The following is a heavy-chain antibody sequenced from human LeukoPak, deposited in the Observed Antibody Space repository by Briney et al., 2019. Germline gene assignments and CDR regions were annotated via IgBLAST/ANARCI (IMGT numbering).Heavy chain of an antibody. CDR2: IYTRGST. CDR3: ARGRYCSADICSGGDAFDI. J-gene: IGHJ3*02. CDR1: GGSINNYY. D-gene: IGHD2-15*01. V-gene: IGHV4-4*07. Sequence: SETLSLTCTVSGGSINNYYWSWIWQPAGKGLEWIGRIYTRGSTNSNPSLKSRVAMSVDTSKTQFSLKLSSVTAADTAVYYCARGRYCSADICSGGDAFDIWGQGTMVSVSS.